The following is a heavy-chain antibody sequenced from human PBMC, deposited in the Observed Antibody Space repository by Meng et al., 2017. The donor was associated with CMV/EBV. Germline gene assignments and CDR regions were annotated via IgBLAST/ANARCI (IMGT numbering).Heavy chain of an antibody. Sequence: SETLSLTCTVSGGSISSSSYYWGWIRQPPGKGLEWIGSIYYSGSTYYNPSPKSRVTISVDTSKNQFSLTLSSVTAADTDVYYCASGALGYCSGGSCYPPYYGMDVWGQGTTVTVSS. D-gene: IGHD2-15*01. CDR2: IYYSGST. CDR1: GGSISSSSYY. CDR3: ASGALGYCSGGSCYPPYYGMDV. J-gene: IGHJ6*02. V-gene: IGHV4-39*07.